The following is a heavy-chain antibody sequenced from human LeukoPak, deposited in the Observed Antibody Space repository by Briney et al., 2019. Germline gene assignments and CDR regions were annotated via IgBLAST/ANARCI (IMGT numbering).Heavy chain of an antibody. V-gene: IGHV3-53*01. D-gene: IGHD3-16*02. Sequence: GGSLRLSCAASGFSVSTDHMSWVRQAPGKGLEWVSVIYNDGSTYYADTVKGRLTISRDNSKNTVDLLVNSLRAEDTAVYYCARVWELSYDYWGQGTLVTVSS. J-gene: IGHJ4*02. CDR3: ARVWELSYDY. CDR2: IYNDGST. CDR1: GFSVSTDH.